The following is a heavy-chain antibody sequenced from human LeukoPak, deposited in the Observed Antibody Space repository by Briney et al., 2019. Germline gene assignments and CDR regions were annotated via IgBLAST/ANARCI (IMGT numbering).Heavy chain of an antibody. Sequence: ASVKVSCKASGYSFTTYHINWVRQAPGQGLAWMGWMSTNSANSGYAQKFLGRATMTGDSSMSTAYLELSRLRSEDTAVYYCARGRFIYGYSYFDYWGQGTLVTVSS. CDR2: MSTNSANS. J-gene: IGHJ4*02. CDR3: ARGRFIYGYSYFDY. V-gene: IGHV1-8*01. CDR1: GYSFTTYH. D-gene: IGHD5-18*01.